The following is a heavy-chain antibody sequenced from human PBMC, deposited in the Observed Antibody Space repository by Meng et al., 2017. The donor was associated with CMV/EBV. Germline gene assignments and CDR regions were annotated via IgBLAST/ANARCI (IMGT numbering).Heavy chain of an antibody. CDR2: IWYDGSNK. V-gene: IGHV3-33*06. CDR3: AKQVVPAASGGEELDY. CDR1: GFTFSRYG. D-gene: IGHD2-2*01. J-gene: IGHJ4*02. Sequence: GFTFSRYGMHWVRQAPGKGLEWVAVIWYDGSNKYYADSVKGRFTISRDNSKNTLYLQMNSLRAEDTAVYYCAKQVVPAASGGEELDYWGQGTLVTVSS.